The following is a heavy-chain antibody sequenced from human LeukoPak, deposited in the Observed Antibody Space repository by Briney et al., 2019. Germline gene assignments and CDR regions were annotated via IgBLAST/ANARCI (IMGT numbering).Heavy chain of an antibody. CDR1: EFTFSSFA. CDR3: AKPTIPARPFLTYLYYYLDV. Sequence: GGSLRLSCAASEFTFSSFAMSWVRQAPGRGLEWISSISGPGDKTHYTDSVKGRFPITRDNSKNTLYLYMNTLRAADTAVYYCAKPTIPARPFLTYLYYYLDVWGEGATVIVSS. J-gene: IGHJ6*03. V-gene: IGHV3-23*01. CDR2: ISGPGDKT. D-gene: IGHD6-6*01.